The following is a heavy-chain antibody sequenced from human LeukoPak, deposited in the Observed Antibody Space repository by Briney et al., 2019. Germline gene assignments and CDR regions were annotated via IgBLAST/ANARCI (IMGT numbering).Heavy chain of an antibody. D-gene: IGHD1-26*01. J-gene: IGHJ2*01. CDR3: AKDCTVGASYWYFDL. CDR2: ISSSGSGGNT. Sequence: GGSLRLSCVASGVTLSNYAMSWARQAPGKGLEWASGISSSGSGGNTYYADSVKGRFTISRDSSRNTLFLHMNTLRAEDTAIYYCAKDCTVGASYWYFDLWGRGTLVTVSS. V-gene: IGHV3-23*01. CDR1: GVTLSNYA.